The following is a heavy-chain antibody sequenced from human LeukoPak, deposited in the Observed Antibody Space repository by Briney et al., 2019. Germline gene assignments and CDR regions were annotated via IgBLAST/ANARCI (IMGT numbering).Heavy chain of an antibody. CDR2: IYHSGST. CDR1: GYSISSGYY. V-gene: IGHV4-38-2*02. J-gene: IGHJ4*02. CDR3: ARGVVIAPQTFDY. D-gene: IGHD2-21*01. Sequence: SETLSLTCTVSGYSISSGYYWGWIRQPPGKGLEWIGSIYHSGSTYYNPSLKSRVTISVDTSKNQFSLRLRSVTAADTAVYYCARGVVIAPQTFDYWGQGTLVTVSS.